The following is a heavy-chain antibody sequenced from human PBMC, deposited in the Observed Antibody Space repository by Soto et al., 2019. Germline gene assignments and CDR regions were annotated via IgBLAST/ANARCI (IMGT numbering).Heavy chain of an antibody. CDR2: IMPMFGVT. CDR3: AGEGVTTSMSMPWMGYHYYGLDV. D-gene: IGHD1-26*01. V-gene: IGHV1-69*12. CDR1: GGTFNSHT. Sequence: QVQLVQSGAEVKKPGSSVKVSCRASGGTFNSHTISWVRQAPGQGLEWMGGIMPMFGVTNYARKFQGRLTMTADESTTTAYMELISLTSEDTAVYYCAGEGVTTSMSMPWMGYHYYGLDVWGQGTTVTVSS. J-gene: IGHJ6*02.